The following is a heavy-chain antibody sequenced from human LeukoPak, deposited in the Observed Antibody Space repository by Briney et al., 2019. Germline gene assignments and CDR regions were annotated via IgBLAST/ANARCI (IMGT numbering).Heavy chain of an antibody. CDR3: ARAKDYDDASWDY. D-gene: IGHD3-22*01. Sequence: SETLSLTCAVSGGSISSSNWWSWVRQPPGKGLEWIGEIYHSGSTNYNPSPKSRVTISVDKSKNQFSLKLSSVTAADTAVYYCARAKDYDDASWDYWGQGTLVTVSP. CDR2: IYHSGST. CDR1: GGSISSSNW. V-gene: IGHV4-4*02. J-gene: IGHJ4*02.